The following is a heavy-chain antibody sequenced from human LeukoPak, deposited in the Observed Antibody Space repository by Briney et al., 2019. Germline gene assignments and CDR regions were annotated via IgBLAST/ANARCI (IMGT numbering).Heavy chain of an antibody. CDR1: GYTFTSYY. D-gene: IGHD3-22*01. CDR3: ARDDSSGYYYVLFDC. CDR2: IDPSGGST. Sequence: ASVKVSCKASGYTFTSYYMHWVRQAPGQGLEWMGIIDPSGGSTSYAQKFQGRVTMTRDTSTSTVYMELSSLRSEDTAVYYCARDDSSGYYYVLFDCWGQGTLVTVSS. J-gene: IGHJ4*02. V-gene: IGHV1-46*01.